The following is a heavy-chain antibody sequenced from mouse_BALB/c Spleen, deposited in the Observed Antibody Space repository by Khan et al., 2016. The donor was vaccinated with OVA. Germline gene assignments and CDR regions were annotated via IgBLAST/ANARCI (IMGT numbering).Heavy chain of an antibody. J-gene: IGHJ2*01. CDR1: GFTFSSYA. CDR3: ARTPGYYGSNYFDY. CDR2: VSSGGSYT. V-gene: IGHV5-9-3*01. D-gene: IGHD1-1*01. Sequence: EVELVESGGGLVKPGGSLKLSCAASGFTFSSYALSWVRQTPEKRLEWVATVSSGGSYTYYPGSVKGRFTISRDNARNTLYLQLSSLRYEDTAMYYCARTPGYYGSNYFDYWGQGSTLTVSS.